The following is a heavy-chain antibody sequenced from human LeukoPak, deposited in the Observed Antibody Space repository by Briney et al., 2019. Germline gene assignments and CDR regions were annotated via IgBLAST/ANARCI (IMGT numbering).Heavy chain of an antibody. J-gene: IGHJ4*02. D-gene: IGHD7-27*01. Sequence: GGSLRLSCAASGFTVSGNYMSWVRQAPGKGLKWVSTITTGDGNTYYADSVKGRFTVSRDDSKNTLYLQMNSLRAEDTAVYYCAKDGGLWVSAHWGDSWGRGTLVTVSS. CDR1: GFTVSGNY. V-gene: IGHV3-23*01. CDR3: AKDGGLWVSAHWGDS. CDR2: ITTGDGNT.